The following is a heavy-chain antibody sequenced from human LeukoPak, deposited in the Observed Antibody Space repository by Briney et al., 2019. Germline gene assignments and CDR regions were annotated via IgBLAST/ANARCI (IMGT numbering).Heavy chain of an antibody. Sequence: GGSLRLSCAASGFTFSSYAMTWVRQAPGKGLEWVSAISGSDAGTYYADSVKGRFTISRDNSKNTLYLQMNSLRAEDTAIYYCAKERSFGTWLGDYWGQGTLVTVSS. J-gene: IGHJ4*02. V-gene: IGHV3-23*01. D-gene: IGHD2/OR15-2a*01. CDR3: AKERSFGTWLGDY. CDR1: GFTFSSYA. CDR2: ISGSDAGT.